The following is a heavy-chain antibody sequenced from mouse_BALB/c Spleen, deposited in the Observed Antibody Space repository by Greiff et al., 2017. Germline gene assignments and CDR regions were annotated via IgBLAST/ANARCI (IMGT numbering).Heavy chain of an antibody. J-gene: IGHJ4*01. CDR2: ISYSGST. V-gene: IGHV3-2*02. CDR3: ARLLRYYYAMDY. Sequence: EVQLQESGPGLVKPSQSLSLTCTVTGYSITSDYAWNWIRQFPGNKLEWMGYISYSGSTSYNPSLKSRISITRDTSKNQFFLQLNSVTTEDTATYYCARLLRYYYAMDYWGQGTSVTVSS. CDR1: GYSITSDYA. D-gene: IGHD1-1*01.